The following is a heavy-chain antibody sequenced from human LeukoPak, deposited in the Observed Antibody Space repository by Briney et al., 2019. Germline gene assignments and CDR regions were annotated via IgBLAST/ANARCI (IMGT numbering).Heavy chain of an antibody. CDR2: LYSAGST. Sequence: GGSLRLSCAASGFSVTYNYMTWVRQAPGKGLEWVSLLYSAGSTNYADSVKGRFTISRDDSKNTVYLQMNSLRAEDTAVYYCARWTNFHAFDIWGQGTLVTVSS. V-gene: IGHV3-53*01. D-gene: IGHD1-1*01. CDR3: ARWTNFHAFDI. J-gene: IGHJ3*02. CDR1: GFSVTYNY.